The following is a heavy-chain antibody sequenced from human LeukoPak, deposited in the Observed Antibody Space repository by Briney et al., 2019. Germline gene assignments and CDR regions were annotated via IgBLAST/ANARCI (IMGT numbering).Heavy chain of an antibody. CDR3: ARDPPDY. J-gene: IGHJ4*02. V-gene: IGHV4-39*02. CDR2: IYYSGCT. Sequence: SETLSLTCTVSGGSISSSSYYWGWIRQPPGKGLEWIGSIYYSGCTYYNPSLKSRVTISVDTSNNQFSLRVRSVTAADTAVYYCARDPPDYWGQGTLVTVSS. CDR1: GGSISSSSYY.